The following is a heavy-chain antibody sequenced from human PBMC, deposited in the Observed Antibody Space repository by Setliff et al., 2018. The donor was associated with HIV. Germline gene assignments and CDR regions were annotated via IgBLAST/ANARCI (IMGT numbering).Heavy chain of an antibody. J-gene: IGHJ4*02. Sequence: PSETLSLTCSVSGGSITNSDHYWAWIRQSPGKGLEWIGYIYYTGDTYYSSSFESRVVISLDTSNNQFSLRVRSVTAADTALYFCARMSISASVYFDYWGQGTLVTVSS. CDR3: ARMSISASVYFDY. CDR1: GGSITNSDHY. CDR2: IYYTGDT. D-gene: IGHD2-2*01. V-gene: IGHV4-30-4*08.